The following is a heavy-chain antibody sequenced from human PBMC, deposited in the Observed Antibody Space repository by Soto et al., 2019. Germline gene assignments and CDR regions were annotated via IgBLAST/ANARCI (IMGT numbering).Heavy chain of an antibody. CDR1: NFSVLTSIYY. V-gene: IGHV4-39*01. Sequence: SETLSLTCTVSNFSVLTSIYYWAWIRQPPGKGPEWVGTVYYTGTTYYNPSLQSRVTISIDTSKNQFSLNLNSVTAADTAVYYCARNWNLALVPAAYFDSWGQGTLVTV. CDR2: VYYTGTT. D-gene: IGHD2-2*01. J-gene: IGHJ4*02. CDR3: ARNWNLALVPAAYFDS.